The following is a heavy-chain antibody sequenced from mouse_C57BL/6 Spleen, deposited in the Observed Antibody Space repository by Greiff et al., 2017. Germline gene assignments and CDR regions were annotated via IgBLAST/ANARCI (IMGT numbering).Heavy chain of an antibody. J-gene: IGHJ2*01. Sequence: EVKLEESGGGLVKPGGSLKLSCAASGFTFSDYGMHWVRQAPEKGLEWVAYISSGSSTIYYADTVKGRFTISRDNAKNTLFLQMTSLRSEDTAMYYCARGDPHYFDYWGQGTTLTVSS. CDR2: ISSGSSTI. CDR3: ARGDPHYFDY. D-gene: IGHD2-13*01. CDR1: GFTFSDYG. V-gene: IGHV5-17*01.